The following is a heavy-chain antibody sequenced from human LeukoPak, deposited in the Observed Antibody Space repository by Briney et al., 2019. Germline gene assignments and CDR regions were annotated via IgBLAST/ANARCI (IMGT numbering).Heavy chain of an antibody. CDR2: ISSSSYI. Sequence: TGGSLRLSCAASGFTFSSYSMNWVRQAPGKGLEWVSSISSSSYIYYADSVKGRFTISRDNAKNSLYLQMNSLRAEDTAVYYCARSGSSSWYGNWFDPWGQGTLVTVSS. J-gene: IGHJ5*02. CDR1: GFTFSSYS. V-gene: IGHV3-21*01. D-gene: IGHD6-13*01. CDR3: ARSGSSSWYGNWFDP.